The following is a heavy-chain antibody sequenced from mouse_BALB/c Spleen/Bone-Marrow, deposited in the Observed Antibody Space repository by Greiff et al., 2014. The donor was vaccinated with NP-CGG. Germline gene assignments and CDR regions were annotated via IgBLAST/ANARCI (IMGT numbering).Heavy chain of an antibody. V-gene: IGHV1-37*01. J-gene: IGHJ3*01. CDR2: INPYNGDT. CDR3: GRVDLPTMIITY. CDR1: NYSFTEYF. D-gene: IGHD2-4*01. Sequence: EVKLVESGPELVKPGASVKISCKASNYSFTEYFMNWVKQSHGKSLVWIGRINPYNGDTFYNQKFKDKATLTVARSSSTAHMELLSLTSDDSAVYYCGRVDLPTMIITYWGQGTLVTVSA.